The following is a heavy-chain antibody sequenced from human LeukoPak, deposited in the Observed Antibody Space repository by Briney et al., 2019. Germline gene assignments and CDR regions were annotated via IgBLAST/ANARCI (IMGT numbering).Heavy chain of an antibody. Sequence: SETLSLTCTVSGGSISSSSYYWGWIRQPPGKGLEWIGNIYYSGSTYYNPSLKSRVTISVDSSKNQFSLKLSSVTAADTAVYYCARRCHLLSPPKQAFDYWGQGTLVTVSS. CDR3: ARRCHLLSPPKQAFDY. CDR2: IYYSGST. V-gene: IGHV4-39*01. D-gene: IGHD2-8*01. J-gene: IGHJ4*02. CDR1: GGSISSSSYY.